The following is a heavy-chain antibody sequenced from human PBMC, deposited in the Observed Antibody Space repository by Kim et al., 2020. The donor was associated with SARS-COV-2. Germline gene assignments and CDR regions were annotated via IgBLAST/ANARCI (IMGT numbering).Heavy chain of an antibody. D-gene: IGHD6-13*01. CDR1: GYTFTSYA. V-gene: IGHV1-3*01. Sequence: ASVKVSCKASGYTFTSYAMHWVRQAPGQRLEWMGWINAGNGNTKYSQKFQGRVTITRDTSASTAYMELSSLRSEDTAVYYCARDKWSVAAGTFDYWGQGTLVTVSS. CDR2: INAGNGNT. J-gene: IGHJ4*02. CDR3: ARDKWSVAAGTFDY.